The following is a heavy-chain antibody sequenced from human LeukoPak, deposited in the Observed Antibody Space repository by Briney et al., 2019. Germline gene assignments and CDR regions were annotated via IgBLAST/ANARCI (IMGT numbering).Heavy chain of an antibody. CDR3: AKLPREYCSSTSCPNWFDT. J-gene: IGHJ5*02. CDR1: GFSFSSYA. V-gene: IGHV3-23*01. Sequence: PGGSLRLSCAASGFSFSSYAITWVRQAPGKGLEWVSALSASGGTTYYADSVKGRFTTSRDNSKNTLYLQMNSLRAEDTAVYYCAKLPREYCSSTSCPNWFDTWGQGTLVTVSS. CDR2: LSASGGTT. D-gene: IGHD2-2*01.